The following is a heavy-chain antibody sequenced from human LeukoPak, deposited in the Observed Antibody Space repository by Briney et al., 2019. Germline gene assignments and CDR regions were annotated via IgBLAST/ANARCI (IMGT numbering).Heavy chain of an antibody. D-gene: IGHD6-19*01. V-gene: IGHV3-23*01. Sequence: PGGSLRLSCAASGFTFRSYAMTWVRQAPGQGLEWVSVISGDGMITYDADSVKGRFTISRDNSKNTLYLQANSLRVEDTAVYYCAKGHSSGWDYYYYMDVWGKGTTVTVSS. CDR2: ISGDGMIT. CDR1: GFTFRSYA. J-gene: IGHJ6*03. CDR3: AKGHSSGWDYYYYMDV.